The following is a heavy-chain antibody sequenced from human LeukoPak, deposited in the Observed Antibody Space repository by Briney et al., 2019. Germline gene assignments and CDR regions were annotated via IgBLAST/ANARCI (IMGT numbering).Heavy chain of an antibody. V-gene: IGHV4-34*01. CDR3: ARGKRLVRLGY. CDR1: GGSFSGYY. J-gene: IGHJ4*02. D-gene: IGHD6-19*01. CDR2: INHSGST. Sequence: NPSETLSLTCAVYGGSFSGYYWSWIRQPPGKGLEWIGEINHSGSTNYNPSLKSRVTISVDTSKNQFSLKLSSVTAADTAVYYCARGKRLVRLGYWGQGTLVTVSS.